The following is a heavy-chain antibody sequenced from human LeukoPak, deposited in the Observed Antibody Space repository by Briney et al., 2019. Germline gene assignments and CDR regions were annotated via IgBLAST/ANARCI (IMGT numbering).Heavy chain of an antibody. J-gene: IGHJ4*02. V-gene: IGHV3-48*03. CDR2: VDAGATST. CDR1: GFPVNKYE. CDR3: VRGRLLRSTKYFDS. Sequence: PGGSLRLSCAASGFPVNKYEIHWVRQAPGKGLEWISYVDAGATSTNYADSVWGRFTLSRDNAQNSVHLQMNSLRDEDAAVYYCVRGRLLRSTKYFDSWDQGALVTVSS. D-gene: IGHD2-21*02.